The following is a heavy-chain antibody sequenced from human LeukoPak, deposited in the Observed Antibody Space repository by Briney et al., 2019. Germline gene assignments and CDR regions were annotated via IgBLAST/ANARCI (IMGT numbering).Heavy chain of an antibody. CDR1: GFTFSSYS. Sequence: GGSLRLSCAASGFTFSSYSMNWVRQAPGKGLEWVSYISSSSSTIYYADSVKGRFTISRDNAKNSLYLQMNSLRAEDTAVYYCARVSYYYDSSGYHLGYGMDVWGQGTRSPSP. CDR3: ARVSYYYDSSGYHLGYGMDV. CDR2: ISSSSSTI. J-gene: IGHJ6*02. V-gene: IGHV3-48*01. D-gene: IGHD3-22*01.